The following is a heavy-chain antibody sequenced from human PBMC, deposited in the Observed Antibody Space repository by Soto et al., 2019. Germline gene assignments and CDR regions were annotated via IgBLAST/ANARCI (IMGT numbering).Heavy chain of an antibody. D-gene: IGHD3-9*01. CDR2: IIPILGIA. J-gene: IGHJ4*02. CDR1: GGTFSSYT. CDR3: ARAQSNYDILTGYYKPPFFDY. V-gene: IGHV1-69*02. Sequence: SVKVSCKASGGTFSSYTISWVRQAPGQGLEWMGRIIPILGIANYAQKFQGRVTITADKSTSTAYMELSSLRSEDTAVYYCARAQSNYDILTGYYKPPFFDYWGQGTLVTVSS.